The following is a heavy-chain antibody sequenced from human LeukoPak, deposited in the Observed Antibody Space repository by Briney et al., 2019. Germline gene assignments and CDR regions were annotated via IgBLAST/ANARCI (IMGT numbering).Heavy chain of an antibody. V-gene: IGHV5-51*01. Sequence: GESLQISCKGSGYIFTSYWIGWVRQVPGKGLEGMGIIYPGDSDTRYSPSFQGQVTISADKSISTAYLQWSSLKASDTAMYYCARQVDSSGYYRNFDYWGQGTLVTVSS. CDR3: ARQVDSSGYYRNFDY. J-gene: IGHJ4*02. CDR1: GYIFTSYW. D-gene: IGHD3-22*01. CDR2: IYPGDSDT.